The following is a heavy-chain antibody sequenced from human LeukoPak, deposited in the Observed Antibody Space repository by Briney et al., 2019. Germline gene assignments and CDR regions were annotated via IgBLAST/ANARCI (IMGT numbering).Heavy chain of an antibody. J-gene: IGHJ4*02. Sequence: ASVKVSCKASGYTFTSYGISWVRQAPGQGLEWMGWISACNGNTNYAQKLQGRVTMTTDTSTSTAYMQLRSLRSDDTAVYYCASDLYPLLWFGELTYFDYWGQGTLVTVSS. CDR1: GYTFTSYG. D-gene: IGHD3-10*01. CDR3: ASDLYPLLWFGELTYFDY. V-gene: IGHV1-18*01. CDR2: ISACNGNT.